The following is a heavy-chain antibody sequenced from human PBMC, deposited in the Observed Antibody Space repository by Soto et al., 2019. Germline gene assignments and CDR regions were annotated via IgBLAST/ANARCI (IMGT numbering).Heavy chain of an antibody. D-gene: IGHD3-10*01. CDR1: GFTVSTNY. CDR2: TYPGGSS. V-gene: IGHV3-66*01. CDR3: ARSLLWFGELHY. J-gene: IGHJ4*02. Sequence: EVQLVESGGGLVQPGGSLRLSCAASGFTVSTNYMSWVRRAPGKGLEWVSLTYPGGSSYYADSVKGRFTISRDNSNNTLCLQMYSLRAEDTAVYYCARSLLWFGELHYWGQGTLVTVSS.